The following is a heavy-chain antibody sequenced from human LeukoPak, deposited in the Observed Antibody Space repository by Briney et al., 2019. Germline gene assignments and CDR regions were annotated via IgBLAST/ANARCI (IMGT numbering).Heavy chain of an antibody. Sequence: ASVTVSCKASGYTFTSYAMHWVRQAPGQRLEWMGWINAGNGNTKYSQKFQGRVTITRDTSASTAYMELSSLRSEDTAVYYCARVWLRERMDVWGQGTTVTVSS. CDR3: ARVWLRERMDV. V-gene: IGHV1-3*01. J-gene: IGHJ6*02. CDR2: INAGNGNT. CDR1: GYTFTSYA. D-gene: IGHD5-24*01.